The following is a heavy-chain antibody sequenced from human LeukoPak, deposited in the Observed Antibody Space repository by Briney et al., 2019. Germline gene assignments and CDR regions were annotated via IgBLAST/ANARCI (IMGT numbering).Heavy chain of an antibody. CDR3: ARDRRIAY. CDR1: GFTFSTYW. CDR2: IKQDGSEK. V-gene: IGHV3-7*03. Sequence: GKSLRLSCAASGFTFSTYWMNWVRQAPGKGLEWVANIKQDGSEKYYVDSVKGRFTISRDSAKNSLYLQMNSLGAEDTAVYYCARDRRIAYWGQGTLVTVSS. J-gene: IGHJ4*02.